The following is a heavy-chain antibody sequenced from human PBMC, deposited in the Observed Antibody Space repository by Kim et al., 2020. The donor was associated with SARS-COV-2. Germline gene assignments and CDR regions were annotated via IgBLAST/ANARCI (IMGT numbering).Heavy chain of an antibody. CDR1: GFTFSSYA. CDR3: ARDSYSSSGELSFDY. CDR2: ISYDGSNK. V-gene: IGHV3-30*04. D-gene: IGHD6-13*01. Sequence: GGSLRLSCAASGFTFSSYAMHWVRQAPGKGLEWVAVISYDGSNKYYADSVKGRFTISRDNSKNTLYLQMNSLRAEDTAVYYCARDSYSSSGELSFDYWGQGTLVTVSS. J-gene: IGHJ4*02.